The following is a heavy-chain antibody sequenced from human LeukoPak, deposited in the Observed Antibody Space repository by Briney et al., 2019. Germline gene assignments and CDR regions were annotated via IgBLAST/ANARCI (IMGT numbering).Heavy chain of an antibody. Sequence: ASVKVSCKASGGTFSSYAISWVRQAPGQGLEWMGWINTNTGNPTYAQGFTGRFVFSLDTSVSTAYLQISSLKAEDTAVYYCARDWRGKTPGSSSVTVDYWGQGTLVTVSS. CDR1: GGTFSSYA. V-gene: IGHV7-4-1*02. CDR2: INTNTGNP. CDR3: ARDWRGKTPGSSSVTVDY. D-gene: IGHD6-13*01. J-gene: IGHJ4*02.